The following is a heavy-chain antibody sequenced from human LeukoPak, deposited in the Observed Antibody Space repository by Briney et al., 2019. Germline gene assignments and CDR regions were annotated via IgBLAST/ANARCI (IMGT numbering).Heavy chain of an antibody. V-gene: IGHV3-15*07. CDR3: TTESFRTYYYDSSGLY. D-gene: IGHD3-22*01. Sequence: PGGSLRLSCAASGFTFNNAWMNWVRQAPGKGLEWVGRVKSKTDGGTTDYAALVKGRFTISRDDSKNTLYLQMNSLKTEDTAVYYCTTESFRTYYYDSSGLYWGQGTLVTVSS. CDR2: VKSKTDGGTT. J-gene: IGHJ4*02. CDR1: GFTFNNAW.